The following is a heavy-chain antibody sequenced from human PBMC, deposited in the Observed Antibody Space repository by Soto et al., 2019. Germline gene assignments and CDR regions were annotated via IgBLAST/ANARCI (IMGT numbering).Heavy chain of an antibody. V-gene: IGHV3-21*01. CDR2: INSVASYV. D-gene: IGHD3-10*01. CDR3: TRDRSSFMRGRIRGPYGGLDV. Sequence: QLVESGGGLVKPGGSLRVSCAASRFAFSSYSMHWVRQAPMKGLDWVASINSVASYVYYADSVEGRFTISRENAKNSVYLQMNSLRAEDTAVYYCTRDRSSFMRGRIRGPYGGLDVWGQGTTVLVS. CDR1: RFAFSSYS. J-gene: IGHJ6*02.